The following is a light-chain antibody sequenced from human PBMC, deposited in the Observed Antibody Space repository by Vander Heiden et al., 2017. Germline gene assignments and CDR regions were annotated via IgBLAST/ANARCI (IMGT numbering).Light chain of an antibody. V-gene: IGKV3-20*01. Sequence: EIVLTQSPGTLSLSPGERATLSCRASQSVSSSYLAWYQQKPGQAPRLLIYGASSRATGIPDRFSGSGSGTDFTLTISRLEPEDFAVYYCQQDGSLGPLTFGGGTKVEIK. CDR3: QQDGSLGPLT. CDR1: QSVSSSY. CDR2: GAS. J-gene: IGKJ4*01.